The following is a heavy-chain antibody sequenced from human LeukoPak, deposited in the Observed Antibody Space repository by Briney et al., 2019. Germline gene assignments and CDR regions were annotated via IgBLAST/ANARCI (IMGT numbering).Heavy chain of an antibody. CDR3: ARVRLLWFGEFP. J-gene: IGHJ5*02. Sequence: ASVKVSFKAAGYTFTSYGISWVRQAPGQGLEWMGWISAYNGNTNYAQKLQGRVTMTTDTSTSTAYMELRSLRSDDTAVYYCARVRLLWFGEFPWGQGTLVTVSS. D-gene: IGHD3-10*01. CDR2: ISAYNGNT. V-gene: IGHV1-18*01. CDR1: GYTFTSYG.